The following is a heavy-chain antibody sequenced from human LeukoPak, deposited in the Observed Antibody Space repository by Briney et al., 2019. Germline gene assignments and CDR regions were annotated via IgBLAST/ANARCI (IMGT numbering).Heavy chain of an antibody. Sequence: SETLSLTCTVSGGSISSYYWSWIRQPPGKGLEWIGYIYYSGSTNYNPSLKSLVTISVDTSKNQFSLKLSSVTAADTAVYYCARDRHDFWSGSRDAFDIWGQGTMVTVSS. V-gene: IGHV4-59*01. D-gene: IGHD3-3*01. CDR3: ARDRHDFWSGSRDAFDI. CDR2: IYYSGST. J-gene: IGHJ3*02. CDR1: GGSISSYY.